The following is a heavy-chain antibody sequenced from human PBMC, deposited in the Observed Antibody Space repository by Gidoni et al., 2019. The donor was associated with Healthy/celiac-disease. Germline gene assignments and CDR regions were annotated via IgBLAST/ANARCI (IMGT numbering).Heavy chain of an antibody. V-gene: IGHV3-33*01. CDR2: IWYDGSNK. CDR1: GFPFSRYG. Sequence: QVQLVESGGGVVQPGRSLRLSCAASGFPFSRYGVHWVRQAPGKGLEWVAVIWYDGSNKYYADSVKGRFTISRDNSKNTLYLQMNSLRAEDTAVYYCARDQSPRYVWGSYRSPDYWGQGTLVTVSS. CDR3: ARDQSPRYVWGSYRSPDY. D-gene: IGHD3-16*02. J-gene: IGHJ4*02.